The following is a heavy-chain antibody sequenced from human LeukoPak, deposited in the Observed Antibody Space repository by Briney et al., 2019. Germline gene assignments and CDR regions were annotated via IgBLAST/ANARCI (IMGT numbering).Heavy chain of an antibody. Sequence: GRSLRLSCAASGFTFDDYAMHWVRQAPGKGLEWVSGISWNSGSIGYADSVKGRFTISRDNAKNSLYLQMNSLRAEDTALYYCAKDMNTYYYGSGRWKTFDYWGQGTLVTVSS. CDR2: ISWNSGSI. V-gene: IGHV3-9*01. D-gene: IGHD3-10*01. CDR1: GFTFDDYA. CDR3: AKDMNTYYYGSGRWKTFDY. J-gene: IGHJ4*02.